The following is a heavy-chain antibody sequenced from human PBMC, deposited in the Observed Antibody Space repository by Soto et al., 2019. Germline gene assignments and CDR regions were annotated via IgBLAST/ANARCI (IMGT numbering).Heavy chain of an antibody. CDR2: IGTAGDT. CDR3: ARVRFVSGWYYFDY. CDR1: GFTFSSYD. V-gene: IGHV3-13*01. J-gene: IGHJ4*02. D-gene: IGHD6-19*01. Sequence: EVQLVESGGGLVQPGGSLRLSCAASGFTFSSYDMHWVRQATGKGLEWVSAIGTAGDTYYPGSVKGRFTISRENAKNSLYLQMNSLRAEDTAVYYCARVRFVSGWYYFDYWGQGTLVTVSS.